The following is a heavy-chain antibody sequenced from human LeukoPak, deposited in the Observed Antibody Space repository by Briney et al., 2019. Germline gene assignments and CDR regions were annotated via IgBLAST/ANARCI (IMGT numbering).Heavy chain of an antibody. CDR3: AGHHPRNTVDF. V-gene: IGHV4-59*08. J-gene: IGHJ4*02. CDR1: GGSISSYY. CDR2: ISDIGSI. Sequence: SETLSLTCTVSGGSISSYYWSWTRQPPGKGLEWIAYISDIGSINYNPSLKSRVTISLDTSKNQFSPKLSSVTAADTAVYYCAGHHPRNTVDFWGQGTLVTVSP. D-gene: IGHD2/OR15-2a*01.